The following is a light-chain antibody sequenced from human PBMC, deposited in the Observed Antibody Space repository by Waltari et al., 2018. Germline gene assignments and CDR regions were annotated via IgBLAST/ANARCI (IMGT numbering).Light chain of an antibody. CDR1: QSISTY. Sequence: LSCSASQSISTYLAWYQQNPGQAPRLLIYGASSRATGIPDRFSGSGSGTDFTLSISSLDPEDFALYYCQQYDSSVTFGPGTKVDIK. CDR3: QQYDSSVT. CDR2: GAS. V-gene: IGKV3-20*01. J-gene: IGKJ3*01.